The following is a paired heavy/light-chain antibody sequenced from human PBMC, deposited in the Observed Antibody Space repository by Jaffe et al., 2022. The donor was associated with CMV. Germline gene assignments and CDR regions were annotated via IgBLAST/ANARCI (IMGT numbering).Light chain of an antibody. V-gene: IGKV1-39*01. CDR3: QQSDSSPWT. CDR1: QNVGNY. CDR2: SAS. J-gene: IGKJ1*01. Sequence: DIQMTQSPSSLSASVGDRVTITCRASQNVGNYLNWYQQKPGKAPKLLIHSASNLQTGVPSRFSGDGSGTDFTLAIDSLQPEDFATYHCQQSDSSPWTFGQGTKVEIK.
Heavy chain of an antibody. Sequence: QPQLQESGPGLVKPSETLSLTCNVSGGSISDTTYYWAWIRQSPGKGLEWLGSVFHTGITFYTPSLESRLTLSVDTSMNQFSLRLHSVTAADSALYFCARHLNPTVFGIVPFDYWGRGILITVSS. V-gene: IGHV4-39*01. J-gene: IGHJ4*02. CDR2: VFHTGIT. D-gene: IGHD3-3*01. CDR3: ARHLNPTVFGIVPFDY. CDR1: GGSISDTTYY.